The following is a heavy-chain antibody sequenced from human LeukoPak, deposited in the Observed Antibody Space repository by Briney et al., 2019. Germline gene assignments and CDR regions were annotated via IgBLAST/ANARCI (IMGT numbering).Heavy chain of an antibody. CDR3: AKDTAILDYGGNSGFDY. V-gene: IGHV3-23*01. CDR2: ISGSGGST. CDR1: GFTFNSYA. J-gene: IGHJ4*02. D-gene: IGHD4-23*01. Sequence: PGGSLRLSCAASGFTFNSYAMSWVRQAPGKGLEGVSAISGSGGSTYYADSVKGRFTISRDNSKNTLYLQMNSLRAEDTAVYYCAKDTAILDYGGNSGFDYWGQGTLVTVSS.